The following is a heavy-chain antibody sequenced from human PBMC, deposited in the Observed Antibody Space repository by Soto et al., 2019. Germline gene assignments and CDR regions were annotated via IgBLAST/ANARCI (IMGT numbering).Heavy chain of an antibody. CDR2: ISTYTGNT. V-gene: IGHV1-18*01. Sequence: QVHLVQSGAEVKKPGASVKVSCKASGYTFTNYDINWVRQAPGQGLEWMGWISTYTGNTNYAQKLQGSVTMTTDTATSTAYRELRSLRSDDTAVYYCARGYYYGSGRPTPGGMDVWGQGTTVTVSS. D-gene: IGHD3-10*01. CDR3: ARGYYYGSGRPTPGGMDV. CDR1: GYTFTNYD. J-gene: IGHJ6*02.